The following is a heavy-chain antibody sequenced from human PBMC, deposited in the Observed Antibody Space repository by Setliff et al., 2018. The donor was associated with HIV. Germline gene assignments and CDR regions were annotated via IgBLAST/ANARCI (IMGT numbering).Heavy chain of an antibody. CDR2: MSSYRTSMT. V-gene: IGHV3-48*01. D-gene: IGHD1-26*01. CDR1: GFTFSYYS. Sequence: PGGSLRLSCAASGFTFSYYSMHWVRQAPGKGLEWISFMSSYRTSMTHYADSVKGRFTVSRDDAKNSLYLQMNNLRAEDTAVYFCARDRYSGSSTDYWGQGTLVTVSS. CDR3: ARDRYSGSSTDY. J-gene: IGHJ4*02.